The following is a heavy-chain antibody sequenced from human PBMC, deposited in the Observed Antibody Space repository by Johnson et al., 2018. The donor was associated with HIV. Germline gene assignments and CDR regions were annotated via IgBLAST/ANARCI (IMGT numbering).Heavy chain of an antibody. V-gene: IGHV3-30*18. CDR3: AKEGVVGSYLGAFDI. J-gene: IGHJ3*02. D-gene: IGHD3-10*01. CDR2: ILYDGSNK. Sequence: VQLVESGGGVVQPGRSLRLSCAASGFTFSSYGMHWVRQAPGKGLEWVAVILYDGSNKYYADSVKGRFTISRDNSKNTLYLQMNSLRAEDTAVYYCAKEGVVGSYLGAFDIWGQGTMVTVSS. CDR1: GFTFSSYG.